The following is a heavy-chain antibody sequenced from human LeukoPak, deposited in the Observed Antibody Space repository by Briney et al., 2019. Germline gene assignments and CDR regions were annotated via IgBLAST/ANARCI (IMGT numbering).Heavy chain of an antibody. Sequence: PSETLSLTCAVSGYSISSGYYWGWIRQPPGKGLEWIGSIYHSGSTYYNPSLKSRVTISVDTSKNQFSLKLSSVTAADTAVYYCARVTWNSDCDYWGQGTLVTVSS. V-gene: IGHV4-38-2*01. CDR3: ARVTWNSDCDY. D-gene: IGHD2/OR15-2a*01. CDR2: IYHSGST. J-gene: IGHJ4*02. CDR1: GYSISSGYY.